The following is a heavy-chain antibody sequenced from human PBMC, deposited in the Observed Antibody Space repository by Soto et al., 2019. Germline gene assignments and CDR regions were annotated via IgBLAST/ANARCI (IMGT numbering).Heavy chain of an antibody. V-gene: IGHV3-23*01. Sequence: GGSLRLSCAASGLTFSSYAMSWVRQAPGKGLEWVSAISESGSRTYYADSVKGRFTISRDNSKNALYLQMDSLIPDDTAVYYCAKDLEIRGYYYQDYWGQGTLVTVSS. CDR3: AKDLEIRGYYYQDY. CDR1: GLTFSSYA. D-gene: IGHD3-3*01. CDR2: ISESGSRT. J-gene: IGHJ4*02.